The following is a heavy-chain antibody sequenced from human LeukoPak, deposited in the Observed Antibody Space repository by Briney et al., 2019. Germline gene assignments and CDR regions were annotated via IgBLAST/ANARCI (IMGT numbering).Heavy chain of an antibody. CDR2: IIPIFGTA. Sequence: SVKVSCKASGYTFTSYGISWVQQAPGQGLEWMGGIIPIFGTANYAQKFQGRVTITADESTSTAYMKLSSLRSEDTAVYYCASVTTFLHYGMDVWGQGTTVTVSS. CDR3: ASVTTFLHYGMDV. D-gene: IGHD4-11*01. V-gene: IGHV1-69*13. J-gene: IGHJ6*02. CDR1: GYTFTSYG.